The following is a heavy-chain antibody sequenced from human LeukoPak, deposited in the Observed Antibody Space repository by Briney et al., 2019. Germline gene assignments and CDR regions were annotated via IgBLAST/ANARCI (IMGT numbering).Heavy chain of an antibody. V-gene: IGHV1-18*01. D-gene: IGHD3-22*01. CDR3: ARGYYYDSSGYYLDDAFDI. CDR1: GGTFSSYA. CDR2: ISAYNGNT. Sequence: ASVKVSCKASGGTFSSYAISWVRQAPGQGLEWMGWISAYNGNTNYAQKLQGRVAMTTDTSTSTAYMELRSLRSDDTAVYYCARGYYYDSSGYYLDDAFDIWGQGTMVTVSS. J-gene: IGHJ3*02.